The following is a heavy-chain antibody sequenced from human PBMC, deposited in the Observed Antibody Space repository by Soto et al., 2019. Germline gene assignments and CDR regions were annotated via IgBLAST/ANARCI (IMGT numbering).Heavy chain of an antibody. Sequence: SETLSLTCTVSGGSISSYYWSWIRQPPGKGLEWIGYIYYSGSTNYNPSLKSRVTISVDTSKNQFSLKLSSVTAADTAVYYCARANHSLYGSGTIDYWGQGTLVTVSS. CDR2: IYYSGST. CDR1: GGSISSYY. J-gene: IGHJ4*02. CDR3: ARANHSLYGSGTIDY. D-gene: IGHD3-10*01. V-gene: IGHV4-59*01.